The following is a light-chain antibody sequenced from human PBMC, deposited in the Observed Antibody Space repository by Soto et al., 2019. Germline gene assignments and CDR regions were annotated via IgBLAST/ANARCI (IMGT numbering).Light chain of an antibody. Sequence: HSALTQPPSASGSPGQSVTISCTGTSSDVGGYNYVSWYQQYPGKAPKLMIYEVSKRPSGVPDRFSGSKSGNTASLTVSGLQAEDEADYYCSSYAGSNNFGVFGTGTKLTVL. V-gene: IGLV2-8*01. CDR3: SSYAGSNNFGV. CDR2: EVS. CDR1: SSDVGGYNY. J-gene: IGLJ1*01.